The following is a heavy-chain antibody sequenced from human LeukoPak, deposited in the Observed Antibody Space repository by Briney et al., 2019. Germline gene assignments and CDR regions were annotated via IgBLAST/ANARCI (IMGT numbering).Heavy chain of an antibody. Sequence: XXXXSGFTXSDYYMSWIRQAPGKGLEWVSSISSSSRYIYYADSVKGRFTISRDNAKNSLYLQMHSLRAEDTAMYYCXRDVGVHYMDAWGKGTTVTVSS. J-gene: IGHJ6*03. CDR2: ISSSSRYI. V-gene: IGHV3-11*06. CDR1: GFTXSDYY. CDR3: XRDVGVHYMDA. D-gene: IGHD2-21*01.